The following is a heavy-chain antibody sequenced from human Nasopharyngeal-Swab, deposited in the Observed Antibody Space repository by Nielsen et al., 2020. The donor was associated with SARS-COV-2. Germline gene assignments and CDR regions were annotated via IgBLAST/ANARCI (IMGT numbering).Heavy chain of an antibody. CDR2: IYTSGST. D-gene: IGHD3-22*01. CDR3: ARDLVEYDSSGYYYAPPRGFGY. V-gene: IGHV4-4*07. CDR1: GGSISSYY. J-gene: IGHJ4*02. Sequence: SETLSLTCTVSGGSISSYYWSWIRQPAGKGLEWIGRIYTSGSTNYNPSLKSRVTMSVDTSKNQFSLKLSSVTAADTAVYYCARDLVEYDSSGYYYAPPRGFGYWGQGTLVTVSS.